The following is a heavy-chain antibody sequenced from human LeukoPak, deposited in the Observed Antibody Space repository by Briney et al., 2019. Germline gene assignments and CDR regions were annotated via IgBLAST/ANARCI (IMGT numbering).Heavy chain of an antibody. V-gene: IGHV3-64*01. D-gene: IGHD2-15*01. CDR1: GFTFSNYP. CDR3: ARVPPGQYCSGGSCYSDYYYGMDV. J-gene: IGHJ6*02. CDR2: ISSNGGNI. Sequence: WGSLRLSCVASGFTFSNYPMHWVRQAPGKGLEFVSGISSNGGNIYSASSMKGRFTISRDNSKNTLHLQMGSLRAEDMAVYYCARVPPGQYCSGGSCYSDYYYGMDVWGQGTTVTVSS.